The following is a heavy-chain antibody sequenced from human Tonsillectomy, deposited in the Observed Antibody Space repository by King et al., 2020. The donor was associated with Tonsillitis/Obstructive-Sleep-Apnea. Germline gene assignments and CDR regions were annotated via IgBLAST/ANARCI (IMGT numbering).Heavy chain of an antibody. Sequence: QLQESGPGLVKPSETLSLTCTVSGGSISSYYWSWLRQPPGKGLEWIGYIYYSGSTNYNPSLKSRVTISVDTSKNQFSLKLSSVTAADTAVYYCARARGGYYDSSGYYAFFDYWGQGTLVTVSS. CDR3: ARARGGYYDSSGYYAFFDY. V-gene: IGHV4-59*01. CDR1: GGSISSYY. CDR2: IYYSGST. J-gene: IGHJ4*02. D-gene: IGHD3-22*01.